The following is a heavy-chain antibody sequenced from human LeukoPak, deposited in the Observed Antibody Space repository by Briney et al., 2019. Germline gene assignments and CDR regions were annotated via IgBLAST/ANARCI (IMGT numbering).Heavy chain of an antibody. CDR3: ARAGAWQIDP. CDR2: IYYSGST. D-gene: IGHD3-10*01. J-gene: IGHJ5*02. V-gene: IGHV4-59*01. CDR1: GGSISSYY. Sequence: SETLSLTCTVSGGSISSYYWSWIRQPPGKGLEWIGYIYYSGSTNYNPSLKSRVTISVDTSKNQFSLKLSSVTAADTAIYYCARAGAWQIDPWGQGTLVTVSS.